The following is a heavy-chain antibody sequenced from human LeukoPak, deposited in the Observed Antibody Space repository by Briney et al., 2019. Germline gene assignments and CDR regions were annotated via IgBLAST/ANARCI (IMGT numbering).Heavy chain of an antibody. CDR3: ARAPGYRSFLDY. CDR1: GFTVSRNY. V-gene: IGHV3-53*01. D-gene: IGHD6-13*01. CDR2: IYSDGST. J-gene: IGHJ4*02. Sequence: PGGSLRLSCAASGFTVSRNYMSWVRQAPGKGLEWVSVIYSDGSTYRADSVKGRFTISRDNSKNTLYLQMNSLRAEDTAVYYCARAPGYRSFLDYWGQGTLVTVSS.